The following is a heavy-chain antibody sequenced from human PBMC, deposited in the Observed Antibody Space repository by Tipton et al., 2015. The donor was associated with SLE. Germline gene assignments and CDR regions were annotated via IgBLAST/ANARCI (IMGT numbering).Heavy chain of an antibody. V-gene: IGHV4-59*12. D-gene: IGHD6-19*01. CDR1: GGSISSYY. J-gene: IGHJ6*02. CDR3: ARPYSSGWWGRYYGMDV. CDR2: IYYSGST. Sequence: TLSLTCTVSGGSISSYYWSWIRQPPGKGLEWIGYIYYSGSTNYNPSLKSRVTISVDTSKNQFSLKLSSVTAADTAVYYCARPYSSGWWGRYYGMDVWGQGTTVTVSS.